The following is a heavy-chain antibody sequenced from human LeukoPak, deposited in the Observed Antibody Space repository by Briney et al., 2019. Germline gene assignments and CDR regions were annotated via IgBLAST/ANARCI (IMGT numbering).Heavy chain of an antibody. CDR2: ISYDGSNK. CDR3: ARVGWAVAHFDY. D-gene: IGHD1-26*01. Sequence: GGSLRLSCAASGLTFSGYAMYWVRQAPGKGLEWVAVISYDGSNKYYADSVKGRFTISRDNAKNSLYLQMNSLRAEDTAVYYCARVGWAVAHFDYWGQGTLVTVSS. CDR1: GLTFSGYA. V-gene: IGHV3-30-3*01. J-gene: IGHJ4*02.